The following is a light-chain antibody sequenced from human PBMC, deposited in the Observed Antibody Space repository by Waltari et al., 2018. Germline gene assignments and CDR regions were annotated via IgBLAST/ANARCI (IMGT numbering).Light chain of an antibody. CDR3: STWDRSLSAQV. Sequence: QSALTQEASVSGTVGQKVTLSCIGNSKNVCSYAVGWYQQISHGAPKTVMSGDSLPSGIPDRFAGSKSGTTASLTISGLKPEDEADYFCSTWDRSLSAQVFGGGTKLTVL. J-gene: IGLJ3*02. CDR1: SKNVCSYA. CDR2: GDS. V-gene: IGLV1-36*01.